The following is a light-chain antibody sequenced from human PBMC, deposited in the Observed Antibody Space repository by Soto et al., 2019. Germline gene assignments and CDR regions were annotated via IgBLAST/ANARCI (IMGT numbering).Light chain of an antibody. Sequence: MQLTQSPSSLSASAGDRVTITCRASQGISSALAWYQQKPGKAPKLLIYDASSLQSGVPSRFSGSGSDTDFTLTISGLQPEDVATYYCQQFNDYPPAFGQGTRLEIK. V-gene: IGKV1D-13*01. J-gene: IGKJ5*01. CDR3: QQFNDYPPA. CDR1: QGISSA. CDR2: DAS.